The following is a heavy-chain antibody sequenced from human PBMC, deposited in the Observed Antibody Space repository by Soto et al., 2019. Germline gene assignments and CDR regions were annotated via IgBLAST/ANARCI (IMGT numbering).Heavy chain of an antibody. CDR3: AKEFQWGLHAFDI. Sequence: QVQLVESGGGVVQPGRSLRLSCAAFGFTFSAYGMHWVRQAPGKGLEWVAVMGNDGITTHYADSVKGRFTISRDNSKNTLFLQMNSLRADDTAVYYCAKEFQWGLHAFDIWGQGTMVTVSS. J-gene: IGHJ3*02. V-gene: IGHV3-30*18. CDR1: GFTFSAYG. CDR2: MGNDGITT. D-gene: IGHD1-26*01.